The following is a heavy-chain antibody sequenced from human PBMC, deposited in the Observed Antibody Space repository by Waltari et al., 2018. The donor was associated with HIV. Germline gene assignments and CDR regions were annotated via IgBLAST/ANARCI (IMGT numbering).Heavy chain of an antibody. CDR3: SRGDGVYYLNDYFDP. D-gene: IGHD4-17*01. Sequence: QVQLQQWSGGLFQPSETLSLTCAVYGESLNNYHWTGVRQTAGKGLEWIGKVSQAGTFNYSPTVKSPVTLSPDTSKSQFALKMKSMTAADTAIYYCSRGDGVYYLNDYFDPWGEGTLVTVSS. CDR1: GESLNNYH. J-gene: IGHJ5*02. V-gene: IGHV4-34*01. CDR2: VSQAGTF.